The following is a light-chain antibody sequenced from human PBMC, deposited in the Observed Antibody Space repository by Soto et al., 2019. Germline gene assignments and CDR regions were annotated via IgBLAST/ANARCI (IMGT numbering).Light chain of an antibody. V-gene: IGKV1-13*02. CDR1: QGLASSA. Sequence: AIQLTQSPSSLSASVGDRVTITCRASQGLASSAFAWYQQKPGKAPKLLIYDVSNLQSGVPSRFSGSGSGTDFSLTISSLQPEDFATYYCQQFDIYPLTFGQGTQLEIK. CDR3: QQFDIYPLT. J-gene: IGKJ5*01. CDR2: DVS.